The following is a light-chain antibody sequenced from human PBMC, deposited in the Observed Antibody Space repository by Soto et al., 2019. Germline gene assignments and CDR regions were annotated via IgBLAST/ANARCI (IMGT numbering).Light chain of an antibody. CDR2: AAS. CDR1: QSVNSN. Sequence: EIVMTQCPATLSVSPGERATLSCRASQSVNSNLAWYQQKPGQAPRLLIYAASTRATGIPARFSGSGSGTEFTLTISSLQSEDFAVYYCQQYNNWLTWTFGQGTKVEIK. J-gene: IGKJ1*01. CDR3: QQYNNWLTWT. V-gene: IGKV3-15*01.